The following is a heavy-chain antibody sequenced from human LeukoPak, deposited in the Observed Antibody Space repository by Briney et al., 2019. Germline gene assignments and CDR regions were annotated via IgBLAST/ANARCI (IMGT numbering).Heavy chain of an antibody. CDR2: IIPIFGTA. D-gene: IGHD6-13*01. CDR3: ARVSYSRLIDY. Sequence: GASVKVSCKASGYTFTGYYMHWVRQAPGQGLEWMGGIIPIFGTANYAQKFQGRVTITADESTSTAYMELSSLRSEDTAVYYCARVSYSRLIDYWGQGTLVTVSS. V-gene: IGHV1-69*13. J-gene: IGHJ4*02. CDR1: GYTFTGYY.